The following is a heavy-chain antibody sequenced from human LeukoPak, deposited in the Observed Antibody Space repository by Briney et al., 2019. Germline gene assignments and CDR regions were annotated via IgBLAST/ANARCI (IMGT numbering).Heavy chain of an antibody. CDR2: IYTSGST. V-gene: IGHV4-61*02. CDR1: GGSISSGSYY. CDR3: ARAGSSGWPLDYYYMDV. Sequence: PLETPSLTCTVSGGSISSGSYYWSWIRQPAGKGLEWIGRIYTSGSTNYNPSLKSRVTISVDTSKNQFSLKLSSVTAADTAVYYCARAGSSGWPLDYYYMDVRGKGTTVTVSS. J-gene: IGHJ6*03. D-gene: IGHD6-19*01.